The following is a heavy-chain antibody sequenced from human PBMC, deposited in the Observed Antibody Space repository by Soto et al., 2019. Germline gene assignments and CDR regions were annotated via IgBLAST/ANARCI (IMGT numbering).Heavy chain of an antibody. V-gene: IGHV1-69*01. D-gene: IGHD3-10*01. Sequence: SVKFCCKASGYTFTSYDINWVRQAPGQGLEWMGGIIPIFGTANYAQKFQGRVTITADESTSTAYMELSSLRSEDTAVYYCARGMRGSSRGVYYGMDVWGQGTTVTVS. J-gene: IGHJ6*02. CDR3: ARGMRGSSRGVYYGMDV. CDR1: GYTFTSYD. CDR2: IIPIFGTA.